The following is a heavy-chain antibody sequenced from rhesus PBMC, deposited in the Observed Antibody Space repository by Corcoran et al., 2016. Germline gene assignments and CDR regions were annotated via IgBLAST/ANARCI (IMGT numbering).Heavy chain of an antibody. D-gene: IGHD6-31*01. J-gene: IGHJ6*01. Sequence: EVQLVESGGGLVQPGGSLRLSCAASGFTFSDYYMTWVRQAPGKGLEWVSSSSSTSSYIYYADSVKGRFTISRDNAKNSLSLQMNSLKTEDTAVYYCTRDTYSGWVGLDSWGQGVVVTVSS. CDR3: TRDTYSGWVGLDS. V-gene: IGHV3S16*01. CDR2: SSSTSSYI. CDR1: GFTFSDYY.